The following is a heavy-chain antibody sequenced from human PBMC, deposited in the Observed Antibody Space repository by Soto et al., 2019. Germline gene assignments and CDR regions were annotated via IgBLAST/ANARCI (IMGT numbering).Heavy chain of an antibody. CDR2: IYFSGST. J-gene: IGHJ3*02. V-gene: IGHV4-39*01. D-gene: IGHD3-22*01. CDR1: GGSVGRRGYY. CDR3: AMGDSSGYYFDSFDI. Sequence: SETLSLTCTVPGGSVGRRGYYWGGFRQPPGKGLEWIGSIYFSGSTYYNPSLKSRITISVDTSKNQFSLKLSSVTAADTAVYYCAMGDSSGYYFDSFDIWAQGTMVT.